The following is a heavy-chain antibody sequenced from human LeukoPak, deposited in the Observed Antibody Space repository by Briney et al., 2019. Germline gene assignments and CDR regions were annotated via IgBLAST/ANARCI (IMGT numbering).Heavy chain of an antibody. V-gene: IGHV3-23*01. Sequence: GGSLRLSCAASGFTFRNSAMSWVRQAPGKGLEWVSTFTGGDGSACYADSVKGRFTISRDNSKNTLYLQMNSLRAEDTALYYCAKEGFDYWGQGTLVTVSS. CDR2: FTGGDGSA. J-gene: IGHJ4*02. CDR3: AKEGFDY. CDR1: GFTFRNSA.